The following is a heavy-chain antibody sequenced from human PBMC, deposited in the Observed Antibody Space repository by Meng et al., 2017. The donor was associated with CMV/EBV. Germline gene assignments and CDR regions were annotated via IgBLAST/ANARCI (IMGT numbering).Heavy chain of an antibody. CDR3: ARVWDSGWDY. CDR1: GGSFSGYY. Sequence: QVQLQQWGAGLLKPSETLSLTCAVYGGSFSGYYWSWIRQPPGKGLEWIGEINHSGSTNYNPSLKSRVTISVDTSKNQFSLKLSSVTAADTAVYYRARVWDSGWDYWGQGTLVTVSS. CDR2: INHSGST. D-gene: IGHD3-22*01. V-gene: IGHV4-34*01. J-gene: IGHJ4*02.